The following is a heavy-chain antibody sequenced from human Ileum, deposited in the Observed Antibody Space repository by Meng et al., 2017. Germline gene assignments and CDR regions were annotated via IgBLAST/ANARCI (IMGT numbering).Heavy chain of an antibody. D-gene: IGHD4-17*01. J-gene: IGHJ6*02. Sequence: GESLKISWAAAGSTFSSYAMHWVRQAPGKGLEWVAVISYDGSNKYYADSVKGRFTISRDNSKNTLYLQMNSLRAEDTAVYYGARKGFEDYGDYVFYYGMDVWGQGTTVTVSS. CDR2: ISYDGSNK. CDR1: GSTFSSYA. CDR3: ARKGFEDYGDYVFYYGMDV. V-gene: IGHV3-30*01.